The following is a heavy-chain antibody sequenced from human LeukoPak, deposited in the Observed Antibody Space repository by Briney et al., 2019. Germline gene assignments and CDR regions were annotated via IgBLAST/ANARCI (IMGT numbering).Heavy chain of an antibody. Sequence: SGGSLRLSCAASGFTVSSNYMSWVRQAPGKGLEWVSVIYSGGSTYYADSVKGRFTISGDNSKNTLYLQMNSLRAEDTAVYYCAKSDCSSASCYYYGYWGQGTLATVSS. CDR3: AKSDCSSASCYYYGY. CDR1: GFTVSSNY. V-gene: IGHV3-53*01. CDR2: IYSGGST. J-gene: IGHJ4*02. D-gene: IGHD2-2*01.